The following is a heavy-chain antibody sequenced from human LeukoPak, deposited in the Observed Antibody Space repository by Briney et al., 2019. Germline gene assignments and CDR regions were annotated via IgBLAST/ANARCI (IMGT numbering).Heavy chain of an antibody. D-gene: IGHD2-2*01. V-gene: IGHV1-69*05. CDR3: TLGYCSSTSCYVFDY. Sequence: ASVKVSCNASGGTFSSYAISWVRQAPGQGLEWMGGIIPIFGTANYAQKFQGRVTITTDESTSTAYMELSSLRSEDTAVYYCTLGYCSSTSCYVFDYWGQGTLVTVSS. CDR2: IIPIFGTA. CDR1: GGTFSSYA. J-gene: IGHJ4*02.